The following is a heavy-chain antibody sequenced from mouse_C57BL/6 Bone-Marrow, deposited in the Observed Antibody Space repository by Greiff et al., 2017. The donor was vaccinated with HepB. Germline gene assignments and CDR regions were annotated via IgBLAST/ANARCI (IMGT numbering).Heavy chain of an antibody. CDR1: GYSITSGYY. CDR3: ARGDDYDRAWFAY. D-gene: IGHD2-4*01. Sequence: EVKLQESGPGLVKPSQSLSLTCSVPGYSITSGYYWNWIRQFPGNKLEWMGYISYDGSNNYNPSLKNRISITRDTSKNQFFLKLNSVTTEDTATYYCARGDDYDRAWFAYWGQGTLVTVSA. V-gene: IGHV3-6*01. CDR2: ISYDGSN. J-gene: IGHJ3*01.